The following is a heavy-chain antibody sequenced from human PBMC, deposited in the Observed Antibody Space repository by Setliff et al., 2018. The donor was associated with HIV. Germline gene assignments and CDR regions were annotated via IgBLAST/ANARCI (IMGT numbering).Heavy chain of an antibody. CDR1: GGSFSGNY. D-gene: IGHD6-6*01. CDR3: ARDRGSSYYYYYYMDV. CDR2: INHSGST. V-gene: IGHV4-34*01. Sequence: PSETLSLTCAVYGGSFSGNYWSWIRQPPGKGLEWIGEINHSGSTNYNPSLKSRVTISVDTSKNQFSLKLSSVTAADTAVYYCARDRGSSYYYYYYMDVWGKGTTVTVSS. J-gene: IGHJ6*03.